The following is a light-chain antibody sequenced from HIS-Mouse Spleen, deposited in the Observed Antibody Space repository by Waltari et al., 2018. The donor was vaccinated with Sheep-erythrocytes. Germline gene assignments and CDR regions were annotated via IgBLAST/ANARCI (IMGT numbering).Light chain of an antibody. J-gene: IGLJ2*01. Sequence: SYELTQPPSVSVSPGQTASITCSGDKLGDKYACWYQQKPGQSPVLVIYQDSKRPSGIPGRFSGPNSGNTATLTISGTQAMDEADYYCQAWDSSTAWNVVFGGGTKLTVL. CDR2: QDS. CDR1: KLGDKY. CDR3: QAWDSSTAWNVV. V-gene: IGLV3-1*01.